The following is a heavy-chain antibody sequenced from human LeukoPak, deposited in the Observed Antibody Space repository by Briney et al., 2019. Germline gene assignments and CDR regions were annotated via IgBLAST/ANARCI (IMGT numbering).Heavy chain of an antibody. CDR3: ASHDLYSGSDY. V-gene: IGHV5-51*01. CDR2: IYPGASDT. D-gene: IGHD1-26*01. Sequence: GESLKISCKASGYTFTSYPIAWVRQMPGKGLEWMGIIYPGASDTRYSPSFQGQVTMSADKSIITAYLRWSSLRASDTAMYYCASHDLYSGSDYWGQGTRVIVSS. CDR1: GYTFTSYP. J-gene: IGHJ4*02.